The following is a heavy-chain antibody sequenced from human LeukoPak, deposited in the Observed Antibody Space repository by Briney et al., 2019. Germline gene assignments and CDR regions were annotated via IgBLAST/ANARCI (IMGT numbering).Heavy chain of an antibody. V-gene: IGHV1-18*01. Sequence: ASVKVSCKASGYTFTSYGISWVRQAPGQGLEWMGWISAYNGNTNYAQKLQGRVTMATDTSTSTAYMELRSLRSDDTAVYYCARDHNNGDYSDYWGQGTLVTVSS. CDR2: ISAYNGNT. J-gene: IGHJ4*02. CDR3: ARDHNNGDYSDY. D-gene: IGHD1/OR15-1a*01. CDR1: GYTFTSYG.